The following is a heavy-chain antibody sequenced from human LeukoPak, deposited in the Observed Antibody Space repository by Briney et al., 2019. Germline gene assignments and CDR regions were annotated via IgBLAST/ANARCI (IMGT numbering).Heavy chain of an antibody. CDR3: TRGPRDDP. V-gene: IGHV1-8*01. CDR2: VHPTSGDT. Sequence: ASVKVSCKASGYPFSTYEINWVRQSTGQGLEWMGWVHPTSGDTGYAQKFQDRVTMTRETSISTVYMELISLRSEDTALYFCTRGPRDDPWGQGTLVTVSS. J-gene: IGHJ5*02. CDR1: GYPFSTYE.